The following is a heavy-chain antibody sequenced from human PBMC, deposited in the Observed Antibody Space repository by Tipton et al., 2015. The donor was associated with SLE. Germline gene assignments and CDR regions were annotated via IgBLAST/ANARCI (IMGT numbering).Heavy chain of an antibody. CDR3: ATNGGIQGVGFDD. Sequence: SLRLSCAASGFTFSSSAMNWLRQAPGKGLEWISYISSSGTSIYYADSVKGRFTISRDNAKSSLYLQMDSLRVEDTAIYYCATNGGIQGVGFDDWGQGTLVTVSS. CDR2: ISSSGTSI. J-gene: IGHJ4*02. CDR1: GFTFSSSA. V-gene: IGHV3-48*03. D-gene: IGHD3-10*01.